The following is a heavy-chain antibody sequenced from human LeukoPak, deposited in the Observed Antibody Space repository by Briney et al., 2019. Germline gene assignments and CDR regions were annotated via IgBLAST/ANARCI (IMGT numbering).Heavy chain of an antibody. CDR2: INHSGST. V-gene: IGHV4-34*01. CDR3: ARGPSIRYYDGSGYYYFDY. J-gene: IGHJ4*02. D-gene: IGHD3-22*01. CDR1: GGFFSDYY. Sequence: SETLSLTCAVYGGFFSDYYWTWIRQPPGKGLGWIGEINHSGSTNYNPSLKSRVSISVETSKNQFSLNLDSVTAADTAVYYCARGPSIRYYDGSGYYYFDYWGQGTLVTAST.